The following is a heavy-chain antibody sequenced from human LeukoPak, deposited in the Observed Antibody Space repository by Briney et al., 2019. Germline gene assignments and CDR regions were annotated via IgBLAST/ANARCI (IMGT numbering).Heavy chain of an antibody. CDR3: AKDMWRFGELDYDY. CDR2: IWYDASEK. CDR1: GFSFSSYG. Sequence: GGSLRLSCAASGFSFSSYGMLWVRQAPGKGLEWVAVIWYDASEKFYADSVKGRFAISRDNSKNSLYLQMNSLRTEDTALYYCAKDMWRFGELDYDYWGQGTLVTVSS. J-gene: IGHJ4*02. V-gene: IGHV3-33*03. D-gene: IGHD3-10*01.